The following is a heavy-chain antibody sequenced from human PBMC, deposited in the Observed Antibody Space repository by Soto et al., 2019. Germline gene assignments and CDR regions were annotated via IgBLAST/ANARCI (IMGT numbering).Heavy chain of an antibody. J-gene: IGHJ4*02. CDR1: GGTFSSYT. V-gene: IGHV1-69*02. CDR3: ARTSQADCTNGVCRLFDY. D-gene: IGHD2-8*01. CDR2: IIPILGIA. Sequence: ASVKVSCKASGGTFSSYTISWVRQAPGQGLEWMGRIIPILGIANYAQKFQGRVTITADKSTSTAYMELSSLRSEDTAVYYCARTSQADCTNGVCRLFDYWGQGTLVTVSS.